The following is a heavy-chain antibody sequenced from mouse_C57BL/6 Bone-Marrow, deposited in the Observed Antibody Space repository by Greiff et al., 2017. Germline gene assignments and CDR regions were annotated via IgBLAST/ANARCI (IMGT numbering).Heavy chain of an antibody. CDR1: GYTFTDYY. D-gene: IGHD1-1*01. J-gene: IGHJ4*01. CDR2: INPNNGGT. Sequence: EVQLQQSGPELVKPGASVKISCKASGYTFTDYYMNWVKQSHGKSLEWIGDINPNNGGTSYNQKFKGKATLTVDKSSSTAYMELRSLTSEDSAVYYCARRGYYYYSSPYYYAMDYWGQGTSVTVSS. V-gene: IGHV1-26*01. CDR3: ARRGYYYYSSPYYYAMDY.